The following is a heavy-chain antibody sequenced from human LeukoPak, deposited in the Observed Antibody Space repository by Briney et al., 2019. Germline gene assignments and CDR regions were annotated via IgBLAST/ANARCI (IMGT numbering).Heavy chain of an antibody. CDR2: IYQSGST. CDR3: ARARAAITIFGVASKGGYYYYSGMDV. D-gene: IGHD3-3*01. CDR1: GGSISSSNW. V-gene: IGHV4-4*02. J-gene: IGHJ6*02. Sequence: SGTLSLTCAVSGGSISSSNWWSWVRQPPGKGREGIGEIYQSGSTNYNPSLKSRVTISVDKSKNQFSLKLSSVTAADTAVYYSARARAAITIFGVASKGGYYYYSGMDVWGQGTTVTVSS.